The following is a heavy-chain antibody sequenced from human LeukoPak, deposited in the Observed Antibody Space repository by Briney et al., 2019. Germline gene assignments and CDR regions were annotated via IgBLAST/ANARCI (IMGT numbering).Heavy chain of an antibody. D-gene: IGHD3-16*01. V-gene: IGHV3-66*02. CDR3: AGRRVLDASFDY. Sequence: GGSLRLSCAASGFTVSNNYMSWVRQAPGKGLEWVSVIYSGDNTYYVESVKGRFTISRDNSKNTLLLQMNRLRAEDTAVYYCAGRRVLDASFDYWGQGTLVTASS. CDR2: IYSGDNT. CDR1: GFTVSNNY. J-gene: IGHJ4*02.